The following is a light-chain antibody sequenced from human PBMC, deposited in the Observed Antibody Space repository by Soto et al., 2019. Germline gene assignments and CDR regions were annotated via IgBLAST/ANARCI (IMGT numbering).Light chain of an antibody. CDR2: KFS. CDR3: MQGTQWLPT. J-gene: IGKJ2*01. CDR1: QSLVYSDGNTY. Sequence: DVVMTQSPLSLPVTLGQPASISCRSSQSLVYSDGNTYLSWFQQRPGQAPRRLFYKFSNRDSGVPDRFSRSGSGTHLTLKIRRLEAEDVGVYCCMQGTQWLPTFGQGNKMEIK. V-gene: IGKV2-30*01.